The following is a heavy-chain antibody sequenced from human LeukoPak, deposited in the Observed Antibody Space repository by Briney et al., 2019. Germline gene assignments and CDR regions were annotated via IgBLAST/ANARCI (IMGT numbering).Heavy chain of an antibody. V-gene: IGHV3-21*01. CDR1: EFTFSSYT. CDR3: ASGRGY. D-gene: IGHD3-10*01. J-gene: IGHJ4*02. CDR2: ISSSSSYK. Sequence: TPGGSLRLSCAASEFTFSSYTLIWVRQAPGKGLEWVSCISSSSSYKEYADSVKGRFTISRDSAKNSLFLQMNSLRAEDTAVYYCASGRGYWGQGTRVTVSS.